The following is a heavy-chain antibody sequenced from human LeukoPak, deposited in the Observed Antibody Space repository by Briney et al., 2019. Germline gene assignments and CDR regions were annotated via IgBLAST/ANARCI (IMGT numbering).Heavy chain of an antibody. CDR2: IWYDGSNK. D-gene: IGHD3-9*01. Sequence: PGGSLRLSCAASGFIFSSCGMHWVREAPGKGLEWVAVIWYDGSNKYYADSVKGRFTISRDNSKSTLYLQMNSLRAEDTAVYYCARDRGLRYFDWLFPQAYYGMDVWGQGTTVTVSS. CDR3: ARDRGLRYFDWLFPQAYYGMDV. V-gene: IGHV3-33*01. J-gene: IGHJ6*02. CDR1: GFIFSSCG.